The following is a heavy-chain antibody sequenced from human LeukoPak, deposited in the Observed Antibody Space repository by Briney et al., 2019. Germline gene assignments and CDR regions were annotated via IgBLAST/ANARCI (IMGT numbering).Heavy chain of an antibody. J-gene: IGHJ4*02. D-gene: IGHD5-24*01. CDR2: IYYSGST. V-gene: IGHV4-59*12. CDR3: ASGAGGWLQFDY. Sequence: SETLSLTCTVSGGSISSYYWSWIRQPPGKGLEGIGYIYYSGSTNYNPSLKSRVTISVDTSKNQFSLKLSSVTAADTAVYYCASGAGGWLQFDYWGQGTLVTVSS. CDR1: GGSISSYY.